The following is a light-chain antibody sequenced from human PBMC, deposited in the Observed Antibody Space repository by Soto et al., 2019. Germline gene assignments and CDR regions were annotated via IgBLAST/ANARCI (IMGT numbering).Light chain of an antibody. CDR1: QSVSSGY. CDR3: QQYGTSPWT. J-gene: IGKJ1*01. Sequence: EIVLTQSPGTLSLSPGERATLSCRASQSVSSGYLAGYQQKPGQAPRLLIYGASSRATGIPDRFSGSGSGTDFTLTISRLEPEDFAVYYCQQYGTSPWTFGQGTKVEI. CDR2: GAS. V-gene: IGKV3-20*01.